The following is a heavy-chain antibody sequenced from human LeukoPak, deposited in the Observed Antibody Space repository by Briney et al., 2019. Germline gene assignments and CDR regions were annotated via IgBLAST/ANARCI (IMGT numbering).Heavy chain of an antibody. CDR3: AELGITMIGGV. V-gene: IGHV3-23*01. CDR1: GFTFSSYA. CDR2: ISTSGGST. Sequence: GGSLRLSCAASGFTFSSYAMSWVRQAPGKGLEWVSAISTSGGSTYYADSVKGRFTISRDNAKNSLYLQMNSLRAEDTAVYYCAELGITMIGGVWGKGTTVTISS. J-gene: IGHJ6*04. D-gene: IGHD3-10*02.